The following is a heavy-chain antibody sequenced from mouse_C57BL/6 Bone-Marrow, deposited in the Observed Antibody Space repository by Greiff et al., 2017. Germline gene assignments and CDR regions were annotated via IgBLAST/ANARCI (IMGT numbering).Heavy chain of an antibody. CDR2: IHPNSGST. CDR3: ARELLGLAY. D-gene: IGHD2-12*01. J-gene: IGHJ3*01. Sequence: QVQLQQPGAELVKPGASVKLSCKASGYTFTSYWMHWVKQRPGQGLEWIGMIHPNSGSTNYNQKFKSKATLTVDKSSSTAYMKHSSLTSEDSAVYYCARELLGLAYWGQGTLVTVSA. CDR1: GYTFTSYW. V-gene: IGHV1-64*01.